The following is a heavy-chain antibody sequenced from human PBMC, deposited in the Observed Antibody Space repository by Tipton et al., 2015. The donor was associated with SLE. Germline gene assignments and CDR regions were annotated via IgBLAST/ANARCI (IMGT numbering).Heavy chain of an antibody. J-gene: IGHJ5*02. CDR3: ARGFLEMFDP. D-gene: IGHD3-3*01. CDR1: GGSITSGTYY. Sequence: TLSLTCSVSGGSITSGTYYWSWIRQPAGKGLEWIGHIYTSGSTKYNPSLQSRVTISVDTSKNQFSLKLNSVTVADTGAYYCARGFLEMFDPWGPGTLVTVSS. V-gene: IGHV4-61*09. CDR2: IYTSGST.